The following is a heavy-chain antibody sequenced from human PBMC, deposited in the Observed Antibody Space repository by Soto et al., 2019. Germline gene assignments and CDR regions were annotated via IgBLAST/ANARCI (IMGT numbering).Heavy chain of an antibody. CDR3: VRGHTILGS. Sequence: PSETLSLTCTVSGGSISSYYWSWIRQPPGKGLEWIGYIYFRGSTNYNPSLKSRVTISVDTSKNSLFLQMNSLRPEDTAVYYCVRGHTILGSWGQGTLVTVSS. CDR1: GGSISSYY. D-gene: IGHD3-9*01. J-gene: IGHJ5*02. V-gene: IGHV4-59*12. CDR2: IYFRGST.